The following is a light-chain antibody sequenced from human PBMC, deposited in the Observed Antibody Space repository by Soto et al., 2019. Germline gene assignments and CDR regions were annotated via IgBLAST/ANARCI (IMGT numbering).Light chain of an antibody. J-gene: IGLJ2*01. CDR3: SSYTSRSTFVV. CDR2: DVS. V-gene: IGLV2-14*01. Sequence: QSVLTQPASVSGSPGQSITISCTGTSGDVGGYNYVSWYQQHPGKAPKLMIYDVSNRPSGVSNRFSGSKSGNTAALTISGLQDEEEGDYYCSSYTSRSTFVVFGGGTKLTVL. CDR1: SGDVGGYNY.